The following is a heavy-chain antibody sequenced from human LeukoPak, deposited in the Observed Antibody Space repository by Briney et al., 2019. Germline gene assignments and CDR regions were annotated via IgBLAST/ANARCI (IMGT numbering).Heavy chain of an antibody. J-gene: IGHJ4*02. Sequence: SETLSLTCNVSGGAISSTAYYWGWIRQPPGKGLEWIGSIYYSGSTYYNPSLKSRVTISVDMSHNQFSLKLNSVTAADTALYYCARHPPYGSRNWGAYYFDSWGQGTLVTVSS. CDR1: GGAISSTAYY. D-gene: IGHD3-10*01. CDR2: IYYSGST. V-gene: IGHV4-39*01. CDR3: ARHPPYGSRNWGAYYFDS.